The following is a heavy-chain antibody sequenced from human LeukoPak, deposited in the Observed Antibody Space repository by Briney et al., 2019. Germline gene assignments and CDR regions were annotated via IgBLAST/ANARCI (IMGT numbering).Heavy chain of an antibody. CDR2: IYTSGST. D-gene: IGHD2-2*01. CDR1: GGSISSYY. J-gene: IGHJ6*03. CDR3: ARDSRYCSSTSCYGGYYYYYMDV. Sequence: SETLSLTCTVSGGSISSYYWSWIRQPAGKGLEWIGRIYTSGSTNYNPSLKSRVTMSVDTSKNQFSLKLSSVTAADTAVYYCARDSRYCSSTSCYGGYYYYYMDVWGKGTTVTISS. V-gene: IGHV4-4*07.